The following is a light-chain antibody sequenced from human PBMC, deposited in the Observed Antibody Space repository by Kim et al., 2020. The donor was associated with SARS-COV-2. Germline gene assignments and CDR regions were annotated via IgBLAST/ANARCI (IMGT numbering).Light chain of an antibody. J-gene: IGKJ2*03. CDR2: KAS. CDR3: QQYNSYSYS. Sequence: SASVGDRVTITCRASQSISNWLAWYQQKPGKAPKLLLYKASTLESGVPSRFSVSGSGTEFTLTINSLQPDDFATYYCQQYNSYSYSFGQGTKLEI. CDR1: QSISNW. V-gene: IGKV1-5*03.